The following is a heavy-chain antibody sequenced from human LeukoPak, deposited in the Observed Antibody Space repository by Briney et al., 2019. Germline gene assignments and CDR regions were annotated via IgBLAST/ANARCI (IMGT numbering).Heavy chain of an antibody. CDR2: MNPNSGIT. CDR1: GYTFTSYD. Sequence: GASVKVPCKASGYTFTSYDINWVRPATGQGLEWMGWMNPNSGITGYAQKFQGRVTMTRNTSISTAYMEVSSLRSEDTAVYYCARGLTLRRDSSGYYHFDYWGQGTLVTVSS. V-gene: IGHV1-8*01. CDR3: ARGLTLRRDSSGYYHFDY. D-gene: IGHD3-22*01. J-gene: IGHJ4*02.